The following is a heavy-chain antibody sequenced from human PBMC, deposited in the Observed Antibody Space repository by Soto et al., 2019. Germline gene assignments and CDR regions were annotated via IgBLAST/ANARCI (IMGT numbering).Heavy chain of an antibody. V-gene: IGHV1-2*02. CDR2: IDPRSGAS. Sequence: ASVKVSCKPSGYPFTDLYIHWVRQAPGLGLEWMGWIDPRSGASRKTQRFQGRFTMTRDTSTNTVYMELSSLRSDDTAVYFCAGDNYGPLEYWGQGTLVTSPQ. J-gene: IGHJ4*02. CDR1: GYPFTDLY. CDR3: AGDNYGPLEY. D-gene: IGHD3-10*01.